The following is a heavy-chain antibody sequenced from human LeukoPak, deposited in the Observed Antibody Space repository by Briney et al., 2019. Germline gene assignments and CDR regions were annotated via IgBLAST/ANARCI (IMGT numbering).Heavy chain of an antibody. CDR3: ARGVEPLAANTLAY. D-gene: IGHD1-14*01. J-gene: IGHJ4*02. Sequence: GGSLRLSCAASGFTVITNDMTWVRQAPGKGLEWVSVLYSDGNTKYADSVQGRFTISRDNSENTLYLEMNSLSPDDTAVYHCARGVEPLAANTLAYWGQGTLVTVSS. V-gene: IGHV3-53*01. CDR1: GFTVITND. CDR2: LYSDGNT.